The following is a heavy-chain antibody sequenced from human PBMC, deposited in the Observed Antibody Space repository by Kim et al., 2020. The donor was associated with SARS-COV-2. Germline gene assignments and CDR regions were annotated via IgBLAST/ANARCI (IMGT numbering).Heavy chain of an antibody. CDR2: ISYDGSNK. V-gene: IGHV3-30*18. J-gene: IGHJ6*02. D-gene: IGHD3-22*01. Sequence: GGSLRLSCAASGFTFSSYGMHWVRQAPGKGLEWVAVISYDGSNKYYADSVKARFTISRDNSKNTLYLQMNSLRAEDTAVYYCAKDLRYYYDSSGYYGYYYYGMDVWGQGTTVTVSS. CDR3: AKDLRYYYDSSGYYGYYYYGMDV. CDR1: GFTFSSYG.